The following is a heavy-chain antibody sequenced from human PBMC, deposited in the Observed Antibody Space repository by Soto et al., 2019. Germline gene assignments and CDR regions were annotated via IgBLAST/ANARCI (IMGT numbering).Heavy chain of an antibody. V-gene: IGHV3-48*02. J-gene: IGHJ5*02. CDR3: ARASAVPAAPFRHWFDP. CDR2: ISSSSSTI. CDR1: GFTFSSYS. Sequence: GGSLRLSCAASGFTFSSYSMNWVRQAPGKGLEWVSYISSSSSTIYYADSVKGRFTISRDNAKNSLYLQMNSLRDEDTAVYYCARASAVPAAPFRHWFDPWGQGTLVTVYS. D-gene: IGHD2-2*01.